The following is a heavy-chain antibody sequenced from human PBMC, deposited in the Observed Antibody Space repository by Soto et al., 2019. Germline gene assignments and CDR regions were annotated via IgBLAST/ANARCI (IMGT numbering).Heavy chain of an antibody. J-gene: IGHJ4*02. V-gene: IGHV3-21*01. CDR3: ARDEEAVAFRPSGYWYFDY. D-gene: IGHD6-19*01. CDR1: GFTFSSYS. Sequence: EVQLVESGGGLVKPGGSLRLSCAASGFTFSSYSMNWVRQAPGKGLEWVSSISSSSSYIYYADSVKGRFTISRDNAKNALYLQMNSLRAEDTAVYYCARDEEAVAFRPSGYWYFDYWGQGSLVTV. CDR2: ISSSSSYI.